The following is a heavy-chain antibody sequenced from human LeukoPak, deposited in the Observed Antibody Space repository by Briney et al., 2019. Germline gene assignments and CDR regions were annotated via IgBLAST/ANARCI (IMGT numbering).Heavy chain of an antibody. CDR2: IYHGGGS. CDR3: VSGWGLWGGEY. D-gene: IGHD3-16*01. V-gene: IGHV4-4*02. J-gene: IGHJ4*02. Sequence: SETLSLTCGVSGGSISSINWWCWVRQPPGRGLEWIGEIYHGGGSNYNPSLRSRVTMSLDTSKNQFSLMLSSVTAADTAMYYCVSGWGLWGGEYWGQGTLVTVSS. CDR1: GGSISSINW.